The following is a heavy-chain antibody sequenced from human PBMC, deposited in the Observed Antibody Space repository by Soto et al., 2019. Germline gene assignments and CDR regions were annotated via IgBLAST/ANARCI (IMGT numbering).Heavy chain of an antibody. CDR3: ARAPTITTIFDY. D-gene: IGHD4-4*01. J-gene: IGHJ4*02. Sequence: GGSLRLSCAVSGFTINSNYMSWVRQAPGKGLEWVSIIYSGGTTYYADSVKGRFTISRDNSKNTLYLQMNSLRAEDTAVYYCARAPTITTIFDYWGQGTLVTVSS. CDR1: GFTINSNY. V-gene: IGHV3-66*01. CDR2: IYSGGTT.